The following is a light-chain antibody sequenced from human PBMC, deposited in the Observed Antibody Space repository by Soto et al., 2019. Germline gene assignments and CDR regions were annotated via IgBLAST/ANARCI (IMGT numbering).Light chain of an antibody. V-gene: IGLV2-14*01. CDR3: TSYTSSSTLDV. CDR1: SSDVGGYNY. J-gene: IGLJ1*01. CDR2: EVS. Sequence: QSVLTQPASVSGSPGQSITISCTGTSSDVGGYNYVSWYQQHPGKAPKLTIYEVSNRPTGVSNRFSGSKSGHTASLTISGLQSEDEADYFCTSYTSSSTLDVFGTGTKVTVL.